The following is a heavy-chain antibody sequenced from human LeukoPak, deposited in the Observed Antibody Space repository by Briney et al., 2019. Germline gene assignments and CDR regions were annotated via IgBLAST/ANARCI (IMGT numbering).Heavy chain of an antibody. D-gene: IGHD1-7*01. V-gene: IGHV4-59*01. J-gene: IGHJ4*02. Sequence: LETLSLTCTVSGGSISSYYWSWIRQPPGKGLEWIGYIYYSGSTNYNPSLKSRVTISVDTSKNQFSLKLSSVTAADTAVYYCARVDWNYERGIDYWGQGTLVTVSS. CDR2: IYYSGST. CDR3: ARVDWNYERGIDY. CDR1: GGSISSYY.